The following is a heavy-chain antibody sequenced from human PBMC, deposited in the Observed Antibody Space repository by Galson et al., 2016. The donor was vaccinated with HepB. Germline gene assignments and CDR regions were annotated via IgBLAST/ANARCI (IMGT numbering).Heavy chain of an antibody. CDR2: IWNDGSEK. V-gene: IGHV3-33*01. CDR3: AREGIPVEHSPTPYYMDV. J-gene: IGHJ6*03. D-gene: IGHD2-2*01. CDR1: GFIFSTNG. Sequence: SLRLSCAASGFIFSTNGMHWVRQAPGKGLDWVAVIWNDGSEKYYADSAKGRFTISRDNSKNTLYLQMNSLRAEDTAVYYCAREGIPVEHSPTPYYMDVWGKGTTVTVSS.